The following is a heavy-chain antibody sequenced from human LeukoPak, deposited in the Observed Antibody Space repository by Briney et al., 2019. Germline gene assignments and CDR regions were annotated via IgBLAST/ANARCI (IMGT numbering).Heavy chain of an antibody. D-gene: IGHD6-19*01. Sequence: PGESLKISCKGSGYSFTSYWIGWVRQMPGKGLEWVGIIFPGDSDIRYSPSFQGQVTISADKSINTAYLQWSSLKASDTAMYYCARPYSSGWYFFDYWGQGTLVTVSS. CDR1: GYSFTSYW. CDR2: IFPGDSDI. V-gene: IGHV5-51*01. CDR3: ARPYSSGWYFFDY. J-gene: IGHJ4*02.